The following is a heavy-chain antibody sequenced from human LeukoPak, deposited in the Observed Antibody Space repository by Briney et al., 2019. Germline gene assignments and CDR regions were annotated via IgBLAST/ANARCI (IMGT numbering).Heavy chain of an antibody. V-gene: IGHV5-51*01. J-gene: IGHJ4*02. CDR3: ASGTICTGGSCYPD. CDR1: GYRFSRYW. Sequence: NPGESLKISCKGSGYRFSRYWIGWVRQMPGKGLEWMGIIYPDDSDTRYSPSFQGQITISADKSISTAYLQWSSLKASDTAMYYCASGTICTGGSCYPDWGQGTLVSVPS. CDR2: IYPDDSDT. D-gene: IGHD2-15*01.